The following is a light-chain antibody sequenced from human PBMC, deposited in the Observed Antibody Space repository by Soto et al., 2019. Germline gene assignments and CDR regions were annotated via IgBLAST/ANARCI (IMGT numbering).Light chain of an antibody. J-gene: IGKJ2*01. CDR2: WAS. Sequence: DIVMTQSPDSLAVSLGERATINCTSSQSVLDSSTNKNYLSWYHQKPGQPPQLLIHWASIRESGVPDRFSGSGSRTDFTLTISSLRTQDVSLYYSQKNNETPHTLGLGTKREIK. CDR1: QSVLDSSTNKNY. CDR3: QKNNETPHT. V-gene: IGKV4-1*01.